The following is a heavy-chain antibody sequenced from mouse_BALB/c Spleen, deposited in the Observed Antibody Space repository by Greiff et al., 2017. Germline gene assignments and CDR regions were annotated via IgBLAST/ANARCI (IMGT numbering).Heavy chain of an antibody. D-gene: IGHD1-1*01. Sequence: VQLQQPGAELVKPGASVKLSCKASGYTFTSYWMHWVKQRPGQGLEWIGEINPSNGRTNYNEKFKSKATLTVDKSSSTAYMQLSSLTSEDSAVYYCARSTTVVATRAMDYWGQGTSVTVSS. CDR2: INPSNGRT. CDR3: ARSTTVVATRAMDY. CDR1: GYTFTSYW. J-gene: IGHJ4*01. V-gene: IGHV1S81*02.